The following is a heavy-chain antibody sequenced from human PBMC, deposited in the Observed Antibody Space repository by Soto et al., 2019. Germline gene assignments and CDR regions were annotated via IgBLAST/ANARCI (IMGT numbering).Heavy chain of an antibody. D-gene: IGHD2-8*01. V-gene: IGHV1-18*04. CDR3: ARDTNPADFFDY. Sequence: QVQLVQSGAEVKKPGASVKVSCKAFGYTFTSYGISWVRHAPGQGLEWVGWISAYEGNTNYAQKLQGRVTMTTDTSMSTAYMELRSLSSDDTAVYYCARDTNPADFFDYWGQGTLVTVSS. J-gene: IGHJ4*02. CDR1: GYTFTSYG. CDR2: ISAYEGNT.